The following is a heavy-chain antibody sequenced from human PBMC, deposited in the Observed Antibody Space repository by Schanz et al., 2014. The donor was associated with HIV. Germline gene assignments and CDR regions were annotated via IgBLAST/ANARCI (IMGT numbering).Heavy chain of an antibody. CDR2: IYYDGTNK. D-gene: IGHD3-22*01. J-gene: IGHJ4*02. CDR3: AKPEYDSRGNSQSHFDS. CDR1: GFTVSNNH. V-gene: IGHV3-30*18. Sequence: QLVESGGGLIQPGGSLRLSCVFSGFTVSNNHLSWVRQAPGKGLEWVALIYYDGTNKYYTDSVKGRFTISRDNSKNTLYLQMNSLRTEDTAVYYCAKPEYDSRGNSQSHFDSWGQGTLVTVSS.